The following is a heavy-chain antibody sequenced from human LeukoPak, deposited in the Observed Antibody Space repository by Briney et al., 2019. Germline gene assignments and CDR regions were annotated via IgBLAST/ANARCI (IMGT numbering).Heavy chain of an antibody. D-gene: IGHD4-23*01. J-gene: IGHJ6*02. CDR2: ISYDGSNK. CDR1: GFTFSSYG. Sequence: PGRSLRLSCAASGFTFSSYGMHWVRQAPGKGLEWVAVISYDGSNKYYADSVKGRFTISRDNSKNTLHLQMNSLRAEDTAVYYCAKDGDYGGNYGMDVWGQGTTVTVSS. CDR3: AKDGDYGGNYGMDV. V-gene: IGHV3-30*18.